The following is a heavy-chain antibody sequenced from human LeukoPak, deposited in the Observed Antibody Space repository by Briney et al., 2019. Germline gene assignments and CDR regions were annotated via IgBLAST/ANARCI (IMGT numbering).Heavy chain of an antibody. CDR3: VRQVAITMALPDY. CDR1: GYTFTSYG. CDR2: ISAYNGNT. V-gene: IGHV1-18*01. D-gene: IGHD3-10*01. J-gene: IGHJ4*02. Sequence: RWASVKVSCKASGYTFTSYGISWVRQAPGQGLEWMGWISAYNGNTNYAQKLQGRVTMTTDTSTTTAYMELRSLRSDDTAVYYCVRQVAITMALPDYWGQGTLVTVSS.